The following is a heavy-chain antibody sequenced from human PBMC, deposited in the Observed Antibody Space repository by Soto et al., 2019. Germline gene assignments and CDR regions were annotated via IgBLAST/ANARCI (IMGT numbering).Heavy chain of an antibody. V-gene: IGHV2-5*01. Sequence: QITLKESGPTLVEPTQTLTLTCTYSGFSLRTTGVGVGWIRQPPGKALEWLGIIYWNDDKRYSPSLKNRFTLTSDISKSQVVLTMTNMDPVDTATYYCAHTWGLPFDCLGQGTLVIVSS. CDR2: IYWNDDK. J-gene: IGHJ4*02. D-gene: IGHD3-16*01. CDR3: AHTWGLPFDC. CDR1: GFSLRTTGVG.